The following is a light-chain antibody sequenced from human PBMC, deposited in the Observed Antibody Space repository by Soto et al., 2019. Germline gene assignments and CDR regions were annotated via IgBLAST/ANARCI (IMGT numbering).Light chain of an antibody. CDR2: TAS. CDR1: QTISTY. J-gene: IGKJ4*01. CDR3: QQSSSNLLT. Sequence: DIQMTQSPSSLSASVGDRVTITCRASQTISTYLNWFQQKPGKAPKLLIYTASSLQSGVPSRFSGSGSGTDFTLTISSLQPEDFATYYCQQSSSNLLTFGGGTKVDIQ. V-gene: IGKV1-39*01.